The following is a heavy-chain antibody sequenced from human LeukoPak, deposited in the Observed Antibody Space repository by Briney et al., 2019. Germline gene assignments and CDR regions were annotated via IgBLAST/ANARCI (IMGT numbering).Heavy chain of an antibody. D-gene: IGHD3-10*01. V-gene: IGHV3-53*01. Sequence: GGSLRLSCAASGFTVSSNYMSWVRQAPGKGLEWVSVIYSGGSTYYADSVKGRFTISRDNSKNTLYLQMNSLRAEDTAVYYCARESPYVRGGIDPWGQGTLVTVSS. CDR3: ARESPYVRGGIDP. CDR2: IYSGGST. CDR1: GFTVSSNY. J-gene: IGHJ5*02.